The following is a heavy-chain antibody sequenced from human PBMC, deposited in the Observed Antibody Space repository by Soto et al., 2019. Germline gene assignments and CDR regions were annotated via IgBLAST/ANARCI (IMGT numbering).Heavy chain of an antibody. J-gene: IGHJ3*02. CDR1: GGSISSYY. CDR3: ARGKTTVTTMDDAFIS. D-gene: IGHD4-17*01. V-gene: IGHV4-59*01. Sequence: PSETLSLTCTVSGGSISSYYWSWIRQPPGKGLEWIGYIYYSGSTNYNPSLKSRVTISVDTSKNQFSLKLSSVTAADTAVYYCARGKTTVTTMDDAFISGAKGQWSPSPQ. CDR2: IYYSGST.